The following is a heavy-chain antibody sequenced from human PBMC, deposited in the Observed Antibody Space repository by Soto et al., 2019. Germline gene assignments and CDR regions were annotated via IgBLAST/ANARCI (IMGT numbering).Heavy chain of an antibody. CDR2: MNPGSGDT. Sequence: AASGKGSCTASGYSFTNNDVSWVRQATGQGLEWMGWMNPGSGDTGDAQQFQGRVTMARDISIATAYMALSSLISDDTAICYWSRMETFGSGNCFDRWGQGPRGTVSS. V-gene: IGHV1-8*01. CDR3: SRMETFGSGNCFDR. D-gene: IGHD3-16*01. CDR1: GYSFTNND. J-gene: IGHJ5*02.